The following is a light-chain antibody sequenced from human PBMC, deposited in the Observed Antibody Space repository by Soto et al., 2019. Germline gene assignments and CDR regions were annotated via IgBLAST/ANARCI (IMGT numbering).Light chain of an antibody. Sequence: EKVMTQSPATLSVSPGARATLSCRASRSVSSNLAWYQQKPGQAPRLLIYEASTRATGVPDRFSGSGSGTDFTLTISSLEPEDFAVYYCQQRSNWPRITFGQGTRLEIK. CDR2: EAS. CDR1: RSVSSN. CDR3: QQRSNWPRIT. V-gene: IGKV3-11*01. J-gene: IGKJ5*01.